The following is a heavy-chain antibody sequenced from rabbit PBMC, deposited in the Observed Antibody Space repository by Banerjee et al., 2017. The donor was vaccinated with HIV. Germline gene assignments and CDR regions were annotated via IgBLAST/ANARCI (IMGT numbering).Heavy chain of an antibody. V-gene: IGHV1S45*01. CDR3: GRDGYVGYGYGNL. CDR2: IYAGSTGTT. D-gene: IGHD6-1*01. CDR1: GFDLSDYYY. J-gene: IGHJ4*01. Sequence: QEQLEESGGGLVKPEGSLTLTCKASGFDLSDYYYMCWVRQAPGKGLEWIGTIYAGSTGTTDYANWAKGRFTISKTSSTTVTLQMTSLTAADTATYFCGRDGYVGYGYGNLWGPGTLVTVS.